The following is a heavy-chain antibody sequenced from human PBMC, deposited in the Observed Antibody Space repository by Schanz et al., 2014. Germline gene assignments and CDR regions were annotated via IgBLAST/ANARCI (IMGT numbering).Heavy chain of an antibody. V-gene: IGHV3-11*05. CDR3: SKDKQGSRSDDS. Sequence: PGGSLRLSCAASGFTFSDYYMAWIRQAPGKGLEWVSHISGSSIHKNYADSVKGRFIVSRDNSKNTLYLEMNRLRVDDTAVYYCSKDKQGSRSDDSWGQGTLVTVSS. CDR1: GFTFSDYY. J-gene: IGHJ5*01. D-gene: IGHD2-15*01. CDR2: ISGSSIHK.